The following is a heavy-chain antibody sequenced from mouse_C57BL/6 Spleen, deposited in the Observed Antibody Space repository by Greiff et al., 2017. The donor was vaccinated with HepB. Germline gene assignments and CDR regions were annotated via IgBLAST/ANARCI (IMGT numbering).Heavy chain of an antibody. D-gene: IGHD2-4*01. CDR1: GFSLTSYG. J-gene: IGHJ4*01. CDR2: IWSGGST. Sequence: QVQLKESGPSLVQPSQSLSITCTVSGFSLTSYGVHWVRQSPGKGLEWLGVIWSGGSTDYNAAFISRLSISKDNSKSQVFFKMNSLQADDTAIYYCAGDDYEDYAMDYWGQGTSVTVSS. V-gene: IGHV2-2*01. CDR3: AGDDYEDYAMDY.